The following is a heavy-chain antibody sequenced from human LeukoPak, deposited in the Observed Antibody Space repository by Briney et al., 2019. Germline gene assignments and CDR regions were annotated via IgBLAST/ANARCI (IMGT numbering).Heavy chain of an antibody. D-gene: IGHD4-17*01. CDR3: ARTSSTVTHYFDY. V-gene: IGHV4-34*01. CDR2: INHSGST. CDR1: GGSFSGYY. Sequence: PSETLSLTCAVSGGSFSGYYWSWIRQPPGKGLERIGEINHSGSTNYNPSLKSRVTISVDTSKNQFSLKMSSVTAADTAVYYCARTSSTVTHYFDYWGQGTLVTVSS. J-gene: IGHJ4*02.